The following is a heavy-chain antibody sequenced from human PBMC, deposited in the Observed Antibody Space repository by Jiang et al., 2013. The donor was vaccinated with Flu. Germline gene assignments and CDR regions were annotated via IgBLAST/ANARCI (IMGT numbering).Heavy chain of an antibody. CDR3: ARMSGYDWAD. Sequence: MPGKGLEWMGIIYPGDSDTRYSPSFQGQVTISADKSISTAYLQWSSLKASDTAMYYCARMSGYDWADWGQGTLVTVSS. D-gene: IGHD5-12*01. CDR2: IYPGDSDT. V-gene: IGHV5-51*01. J-gene: IGHJ4*02.